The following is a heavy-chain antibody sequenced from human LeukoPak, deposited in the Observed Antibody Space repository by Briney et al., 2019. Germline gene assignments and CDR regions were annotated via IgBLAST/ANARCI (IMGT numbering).Heavy chain of an antibody. V-gene: IGHV1-69*13. CDR2: IIPIFGTA. D-gene: IGHD6-13*01. Sequence: RASVKVPCKASGGTFSSYAISWVRQAPGQGLEWMGGIIPIFGTANYAQKFQGRVTITADESTSTAYMELSSLRSEDTAVYYCARGSLRSSSNPLYWFDPWGQGTLVTVSS. CDR1: GGTFSSYA. CDR3: ARGSLRSSSNPLYWFDP. J-gene: IGHJ5*02.